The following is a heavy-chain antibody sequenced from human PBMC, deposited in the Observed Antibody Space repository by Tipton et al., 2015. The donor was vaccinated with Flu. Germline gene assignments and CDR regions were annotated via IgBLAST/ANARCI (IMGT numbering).Heavy chain of an antibody. CDR1: GGSISSGGYY. V-gene: IGHV4-31*03. J-gene: IGHJ4*02. D-gene: IGHD3-10*01. CDR2: IYYSGTT. CDR3: ARAGIPGGSGRKLFEY. Sequence: TLSLTCSVSGGSISSGGYYWSWIRQHPGKGLEWIGYIYYSGTTFYSPSLKSRVTISVDTSKNQFSLKLSSVTAADTAVYYCARAGIPGGSGRKLFEYWGQGTLVTVSS.